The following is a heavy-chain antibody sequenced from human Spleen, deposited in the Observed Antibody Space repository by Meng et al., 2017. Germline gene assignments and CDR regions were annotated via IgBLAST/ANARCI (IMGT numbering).Heavy chain of an antibody. CDR3: ARGLLPQRFMKYSYGQTNWYFDL. Sequence: QVPVQPWRPGLLKPSETLSLTCAVYGGSFSGYYWSWIRQPPGKGLEWIGEINHSGSTNYNPSLKSRVTISVDTSNNQFSLRLSSVTAADTAVYFCARGLLPQRFMKYSYGQTNWYFDLWGRGTLVTVSS. V-gene: IGHV4-34*01. CDR2: INHSGST. J-gene: IGHJ2*01. D-gene: IGHD5-18*01. CDR1: GGSFSGYY.